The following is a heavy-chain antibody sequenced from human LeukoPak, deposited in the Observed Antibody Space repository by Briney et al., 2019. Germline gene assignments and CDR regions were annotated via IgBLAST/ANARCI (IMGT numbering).Heavy chain of an antibody. CDR2: IYTSGST. CDR1: GGSISSYY. CDR3: AREASYYASGTYYSFDY. D-gene: IGHD3-10*01. J-gene: IGHJ4*02. Sequence: PSETLSLTCTVSGGSISSYYWSWIRQPAGKGLEWIGHIYTSGSTNYNPSLKSRVTMSVDTSKTQFSLKLSSVTATDTAVYYCAREASYYASGTYYSFDYWGQGTLVTVSS. V-gene: IGHV4-4*07.